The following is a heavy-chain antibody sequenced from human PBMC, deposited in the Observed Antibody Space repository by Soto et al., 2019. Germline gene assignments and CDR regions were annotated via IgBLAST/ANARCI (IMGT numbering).Heavy chain of an antibody. V-gene: IGHV3-21*01. Sequence: EVQLVESGGGLVKPGGSLRLSCAASGFTFSSYSMNWVRQAPGKGLEWVSSISSSSSYIYYADSVKGRFTISRDNAKNSLYLQMNSLRAEDTAVYYYARDLGYSSSWPLHYYYYGMDVWGQGTTVTVSS. J-gene: IGHJ6*02. CDR3: ARDLGYSSSWPLHYYYYGMDV. CDR1: GFTFSSYS. D-gene: IGHD6-13*01. CDR2: ISSSSSYI.